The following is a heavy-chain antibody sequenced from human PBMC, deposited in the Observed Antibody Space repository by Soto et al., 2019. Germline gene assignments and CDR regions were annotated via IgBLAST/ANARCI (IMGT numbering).Heavy chain of an antibody. V-gene: IGHV4-59*01. D-gene: IGHD4-17*01. J-gene: IGHJ5*02. CDR2: IYYSGST. CDR1: GGSISSYY. CDR3: TKLLRADYGGNFDP. Sequence: SETLSLTCTVSGGSISSYYWSWIRQPPGKGLEWIGYIYYSGSTNYNPSLKSRVTISVDTSKNQFSLKLSSVTAADTAVYYCTKLLRADYGGNFDPWGQGTLVTVSS.